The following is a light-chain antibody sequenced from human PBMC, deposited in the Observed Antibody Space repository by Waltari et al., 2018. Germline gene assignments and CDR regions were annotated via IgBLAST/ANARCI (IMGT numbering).Light chain of an antibody. CDR1: SSDVGFYNY. J-gene: IGLJ3*02. CDR3: NSYTGSSSWV. CDR2: DVS. Sequence: QSALTQPASVSGSPGQSITISCTGTSSDVGFYNYVSWYQQHPGKATKLIIYDVSGRPSGVSDRFSGSKSGNTASLTISGLQAEDEADYYCNSYTGSSSWVFGGGTKLTVL. V-gene: IGLV2-14*01.